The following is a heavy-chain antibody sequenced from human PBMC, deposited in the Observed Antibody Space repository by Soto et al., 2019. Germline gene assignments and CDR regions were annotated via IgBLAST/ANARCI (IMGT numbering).Heavy chain of an antibody. CDR3: ARERSAAGTGWFDP. V-gene: IGHV1-8*01. CDR2: MNPNSGNT. CDR1: GYTFTSYD. Sequence: QVQLLQSGAEVKKPGASVKVSCKASGYTFTSYDINCVRQATGQGLEWMGWMNPNSGNTGYAQKFQGRVTMTRNTSISTAYMELSSLRSEDTAVYYCARERSAAGTGWFDPWGQGTLVTVSS. J-gene: IGHJ5*02. D-gene: IGHD6-13*01.